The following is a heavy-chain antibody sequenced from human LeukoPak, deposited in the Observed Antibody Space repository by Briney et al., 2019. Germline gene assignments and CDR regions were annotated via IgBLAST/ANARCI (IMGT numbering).Heavy chain of an antibody. CDR3: AKGQVNYYDSSAAGNWFDP. V-gene: IGHV3-23*01. D-gene: IGHD3-22*01. CDR2: ISGSGGST. Sequence: PGGSLRLSCAASGFTFSSYAMSWVRQAPGKGLEWVSAISGSGGSTYYADSVKGRFTIFRDNSKNTLYLQMNSLRAEDTAVYYCAKGQVNYYDSSAAGNWFDPWGQGTLVTVSS. CDR1: GFTFSSYA. J-gene: IGHJ5*02.